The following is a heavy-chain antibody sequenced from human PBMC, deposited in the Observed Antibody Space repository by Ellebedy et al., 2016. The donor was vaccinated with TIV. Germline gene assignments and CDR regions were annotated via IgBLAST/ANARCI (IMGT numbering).Heavy chain of an antibody. D-gene: IGHD3-22*01. V-gene: IGHV1-24*01. CDR1: GYTLTELS. CDR2: FDPEDGET. CDR3: ATARNYDSSGYYRFDY. Sequence: ASVKVSCKVSGYTLTELSIHWVRQAPGKGLEWMGGFDPEDGETTNAQKFQGRVTMTEDTSTDTAYMELSSLRSEDTAVYYCATARNYDSSGYYRFDYWGQGTRVTVSS. J-gene: IGHJ4*02.